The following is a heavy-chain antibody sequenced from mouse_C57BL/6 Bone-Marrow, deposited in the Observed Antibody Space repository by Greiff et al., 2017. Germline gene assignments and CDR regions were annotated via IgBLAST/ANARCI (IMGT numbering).Heavy chain of an antibody. V-gene: IGHV1-53*01. D-gene: IGHD2-4*01. CDR2: INPSNGGT. Sequence: QVQLQQPGTELVKPGASVKLSCKASGYTFTSYWMHWVKQRPGQGLEWIGNINPSNGGTNYNEKFKSKATLTVDKSSSTAYMQLSCLTSKNSAVYYCARSTYYDYDAWFAYWGQGTLVTVSA. CDR1: GYTFTSYW. J-gene: IGHJ3*01. CDR3: ARSTYYDYDAWFAY.